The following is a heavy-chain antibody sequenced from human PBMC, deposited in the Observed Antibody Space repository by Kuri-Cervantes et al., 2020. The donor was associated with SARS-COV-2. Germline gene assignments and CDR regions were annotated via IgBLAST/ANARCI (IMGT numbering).Heavy chain of an antibody. CDR2: ISSSSSTI. D-gene: IGHD3-3*01. CDR1: GFTFSSYN. Sequence: LSLTCAASGFTFSSYNMNWVRQAPGKGLEWVSYISSSSSTIYYAGSVKGRFTISRDNAKNSLYLQMNSLRAEDTAVYYCARDRQLPDDFWSGWFDYWGQGTLVTVSS. V-gene: IGHV3-48*01. J-gene: IGHJ4*02. CDR3: ARDRQLPDDFWSGWFDY.